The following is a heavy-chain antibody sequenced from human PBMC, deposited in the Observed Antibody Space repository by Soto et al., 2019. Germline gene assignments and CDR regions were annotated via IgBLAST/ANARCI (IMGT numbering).Heavy chain of an antibody. D-gene: IGHD3-22*01. J-gene: IGHJ3*02. Sequence: EVQLVESGGGLVQPGGSLRLSCAASGFTSSSYWIHWVRQAPGKGLVWVSRISNDGSSTNYADSVKGRFTISRDNAKNTVYLQMNRLRADDTAVYYCARDTYYYDSSDHFSADAFDIWGQGTRVTVSS. CDR3: ARDTYYYDSSDHFSADAFDI. CDR1: GFTSSSYW. V-gene: IGHV3-74*01. CDR2: ISNDGSST.